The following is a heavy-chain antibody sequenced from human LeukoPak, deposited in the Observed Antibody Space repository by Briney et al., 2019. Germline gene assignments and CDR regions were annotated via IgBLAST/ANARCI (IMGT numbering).Heavy chain of an antibody. CDR3: ARSYDFSRFDY. V-gene: IGHV1-2*02. Sequence: ASVKVSCKVSGYIFPVFIIHWVRQAPGQGLEWMGWINPKTGGTRCSQKFQGRVTMTRDRSISTASLEVTGLESDDTAVYYCARSYDFSRFDYWGQGALVTVSS. J-gene: IGHJ4*02. CDR2: INPKTGGT. D-gene: IGHD3/OR15-3a*01. CDR1: GYIFPVFI.